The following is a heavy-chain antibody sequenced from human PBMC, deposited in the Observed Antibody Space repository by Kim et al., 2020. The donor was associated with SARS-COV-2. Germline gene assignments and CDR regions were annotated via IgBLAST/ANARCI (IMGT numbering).Heavy chain of an antibody. D-gene: IGHD4-4*01. Sequence: SETLSLTCAVYGGSFSGYYWSWIRQPPGKGLEWIGEINHSGSTNYNPSLKSRVTISVDTSKNQFSLKLSSVTAADTAVYYCARTPPGRKNHDYNTPRRYYYYYGMDVWGQGTTVTVSS. V-gene: IGHV4-34*01. CDR2: INHSGST. CDR1: GGSFSGYY. CDR3: ARTPPGRKNHDYNTPRRYYYYYGMDV. J-gene: IGHJ6*02.